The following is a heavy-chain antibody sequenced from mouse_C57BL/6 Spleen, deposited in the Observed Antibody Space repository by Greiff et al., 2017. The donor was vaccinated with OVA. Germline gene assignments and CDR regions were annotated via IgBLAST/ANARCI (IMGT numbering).Heavy chain of an antibody. J-gene: IGHJ2*01. V-gene: IGHV3-6*01. CDR2: ISYDGSN. CDR3: ARRGDSFDY. Sequence: VQLKQSGPGLVKPSQSLSLTCSVTGYSITSGYYWNWIRQFPGNKLEWMGYISYDGSNNYNPSLKNRISITRDTSKNQFFLKLNSVTTEDTATYYCARRGDSFDYWGQGTTLTVSS. CDR1: GYSITSGYY.